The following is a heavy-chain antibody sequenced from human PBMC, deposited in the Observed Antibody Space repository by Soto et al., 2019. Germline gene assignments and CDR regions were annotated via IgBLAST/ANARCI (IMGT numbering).Heavy chain of an antibody. J-gene: IGHJ3*02. Sequence: GAALKISCKGSGYSFTSYWIGWVRQMPGKGLEWMGIIYPGDSDTRYSPSFQGQVTISADKSISTAYLQWSSLKASDTAMYYCARQVKDTIFGVVTNHLGARDHAFDIWGQGTMVNVPS. CDR3: ARQVKDTIFGVVTNHLGARDHAFDI. V-gene: IGHV5-51*01. D-gene: IGHD3-3*01. CDR2: IYPGDSDT. CDR1: GYSFTSYW.